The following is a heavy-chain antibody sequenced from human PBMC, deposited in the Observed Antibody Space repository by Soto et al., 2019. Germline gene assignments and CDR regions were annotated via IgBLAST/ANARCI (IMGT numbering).Heavy chain of an antibody. Sequence: PGGSLRLSCAASGFTFSDYYMSWIRQAPGKGLEWVSYISSSSSYTNYADSVKGRFIISRDNAKNSLYLQMNSLRAEDTAVYYCARGYYDSSGYTVFDYWGQGTLVTVSS. CDR2: ISSSSSYT. V-gene: IGHV3-11*06. D-gene: IGHD3-22*01. J-gene: IGHJ4*02. CDR1: GFTFSDYY. CDR3: ARGYYDSSGYTVFDY.